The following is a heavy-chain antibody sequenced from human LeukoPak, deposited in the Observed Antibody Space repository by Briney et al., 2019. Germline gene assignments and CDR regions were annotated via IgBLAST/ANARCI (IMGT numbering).Heavy chain of an antibody. J-gene: IGHJ4*02. CDR2: ISGSGGTT. V-gene: IGHV3-23*01. CDR1: GFTFSSYA. CDR3: AKAGSGRSAFDY. Sequence: GGSLRLSCAASGFTFSSYAMSWVRQAPGKGLEWVSSISGSGGTTYYADSVKGRLTISRDNSKNTLYVQMNSLTAEDTAVYYCAKAGSGRSAFDYWGQGTLVTVSS. D-gene: IGHD6-19*01.